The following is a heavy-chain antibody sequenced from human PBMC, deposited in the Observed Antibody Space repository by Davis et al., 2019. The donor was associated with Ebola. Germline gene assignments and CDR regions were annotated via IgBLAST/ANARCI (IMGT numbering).Heavy chain of an antibody. D-gene: IGHD3-3*01. J-gene: IGHJ4*02. CDR1: GFTFSSYS. V-gene: IGHV3-21*01. Sequence: GGSLRLSCAASGFTFSSYSMNWVRQAPGKGLEWVSSISSSSSYIYYADSVKGRFTISRDNAKNSLYLQMNSLRAEDTAVYYCAREGGRFLEWFLGDYWGQGTLVTVSS. CDR2: ISSSSSYI. CDR3: AREGGRFLEWFLGDY.